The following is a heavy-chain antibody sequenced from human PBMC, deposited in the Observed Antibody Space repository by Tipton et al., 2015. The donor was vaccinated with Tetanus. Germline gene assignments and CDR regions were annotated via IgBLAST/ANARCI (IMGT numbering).Heavy chain of an antibody. D-gene: IGHD3-22*01. J-gene: IGHJ6*02. CDR1: GGSISSYY. Sequence: TLSLTCTVSGGSISSYYWSWIRQRAGKGLEWIGRIYTSGSTNYNPSLKSRVTMSADTSKNQISLKLSSVTAADPAVYYCAGDRVSGYYYYCYGMDAWGQGTTVTGSS. CDR2: IYTSGST. V-gene: IGHV4-4*07. CDR3: AGDRVSGYYYYCYGMDA.